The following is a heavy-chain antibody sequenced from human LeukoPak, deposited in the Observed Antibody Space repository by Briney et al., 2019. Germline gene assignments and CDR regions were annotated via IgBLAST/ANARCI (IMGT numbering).Heavy chain of an antibody. CDR3: AKVMGVKDGTPALQKSYYYYMDV. V-gene: IGHV3-30*02. D-gene: IGHD5-24*01. Sequence: GGSLRLSCAASGFTFSSYGVHWVRQAPGKGLEWVAFIRYDGSNKYYADSVRGRFTISRDNSKNTLYLQMNSLRAEDTAVYYCAKVMGVKDGTPALQKSYYYYMDVWGKGTTVTVSS. CDR1: GFTFSSYG. CDR2: IRYDGSNK. J-gene: IGHJ6*03.